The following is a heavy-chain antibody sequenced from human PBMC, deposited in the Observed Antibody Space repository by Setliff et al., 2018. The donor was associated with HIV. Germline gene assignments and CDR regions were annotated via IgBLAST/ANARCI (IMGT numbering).Heavy chain of an antibody. J-gene: IGHJ3*02. V-gene: IGHV5-51*01. D-gene: IGHD2-2*01. CDR1: GYSFNNYW. Sequence: HGESLKISCKGSGYSFNNYWIAWVRQMPGKGLEWMGIIYPGDSNTRYSPSFQGQVTISADKSISTAYLQWSSLKASDIAMYYCARAYSSRWPYDAFDIWGRGTMVTVSS. CDR2: IYPGDSNT. CDR3: ARAYSSRWPYDAFDI.